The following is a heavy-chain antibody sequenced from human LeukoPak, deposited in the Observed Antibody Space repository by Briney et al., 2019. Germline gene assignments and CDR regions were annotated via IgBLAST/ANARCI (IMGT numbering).Heavy chain of an antibody. J-gene: IGHJ5*02. CDR1: GGSISSYY. CDR2: IYYSGST. D-gene: IGHD2-15*01. V-gene: IGHV4-59*01. Sequence: PSETLSLTCTVSGGSISSYYWGLIRQPPGKGLERIGYIYYSGSTNYNPSLKSRATISVDTSKNQFSLKLSSVTAADAAVYYCARAGFEGYCSGGSCYSVWFDPWGQGTLVTVSS. CDR3: ARAGFEGYCSGGSCYSVWFDP.